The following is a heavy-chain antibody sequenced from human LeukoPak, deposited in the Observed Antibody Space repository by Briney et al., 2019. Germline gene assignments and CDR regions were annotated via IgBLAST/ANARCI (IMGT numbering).Heavy chain of an antibody. CDR1: GGSISSSSYY. CDR2: IYYSGST. Sequence: SETLSLTCTVSGGSISSSSYYWGWIRQPPGKGLEWIGSIYYSGSTYYNPSLKSRVTTSVDTSKNQFSLKLSSATAADTAVYYCALMSNGSTAAAYFDYWGQGTLVTVSS. V-gene: IGHV4-39*01. D-gene: IGHD6-13*01. CDR3: ALMSNGSTAAAYFDY. J-gene: IGHJ4*02.